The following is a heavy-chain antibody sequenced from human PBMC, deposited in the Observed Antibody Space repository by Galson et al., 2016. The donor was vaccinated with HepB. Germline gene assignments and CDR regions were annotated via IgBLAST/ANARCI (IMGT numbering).Heavy chain of an antibody. CDR1: GFACGSYA. D-gene: IGHD7-27*01. CDR3: ARAWGNYGMDV. CDR2: ISNDGSNK. Sequence: SLRLSCAASGFACGSYAMHWVRQAPGKGLEWVALISNDGSNKYYANSVKGRFTISRDISKNTLYLQMNSLRAEDTAVYYCARAWGNYGMDVWGQGTTVTVSS. V-gene: IGHV3-30*14. J-gene: IGHJ6*02.